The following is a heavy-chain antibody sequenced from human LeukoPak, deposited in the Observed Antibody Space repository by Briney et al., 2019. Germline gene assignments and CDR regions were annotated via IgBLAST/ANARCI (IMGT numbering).Heavy chain of an antibody. Sequence: GGSLRLSFAASGFTFSSYAMSWVRQAPGKGLEWVSAISGSGGSTYYADSVKGRFTISRDNSKNTLYLQMNSLRAEDTAVYYCANQRYYYDSSGYDGSDAFDIWGQGTMVTVSS. CDR1: GFTFSSYA. V-gene: IGHV3-23*01. CDR3: ANQRYYYDSSGYDGSDAFDI. J-gene: IGHJ3*02. D-gene: IGHD3-22*01. CDR2: ISGSGGST.